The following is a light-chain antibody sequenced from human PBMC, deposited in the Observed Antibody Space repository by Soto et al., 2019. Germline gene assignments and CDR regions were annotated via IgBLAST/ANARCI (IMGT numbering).Light chain of an antibody. CDR1: ESIRNN. J-gene: IGKJ1*01. CDR2: AAY. Sequence: DIQMTQSPSSLSASVGDRVTITCRASESIRNNLNWYQQKPGKAPKLLIYAAYTLQSGVPSRFSGGGSGTAFTLTLGSLQHEDFTTYYCQQTYSTPRGAFGQGTKV. CDR3: QQTYSTPRGA. V-gene: IGKV1-39*01.